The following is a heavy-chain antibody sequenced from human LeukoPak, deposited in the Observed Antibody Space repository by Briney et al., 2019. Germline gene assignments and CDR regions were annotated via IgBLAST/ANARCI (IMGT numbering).Heavy chain of an antibody. CDR2: ISAYNGNT. D-gene: IGHD6-13*01. CDR3: ARDSLGIAAAGGSL. V-gene: IGHV1-18*01. Sequence: ASVKVSCKASGYTFTSYGISWVRQAPGQGLEWMGWISAYNGNTNYAQKLRGRVTMTTDTSTSTAYMELRSLRSDDTAVYYCARDSLGIAAAGGSLWGQGTLVTVSS. CDR1: GYTFTSYG. J-gene: IGHJ4*02.